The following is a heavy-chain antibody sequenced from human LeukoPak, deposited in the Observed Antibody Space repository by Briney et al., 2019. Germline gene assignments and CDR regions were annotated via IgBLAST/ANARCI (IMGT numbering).Heavy chain of an antibody. CDR3: AKEGRSLQTY. J-gene: IGHJ4*02. V-gene: IGHV3-7*03. CDR1: GFMFSSNW. CDR2: IKEVGTET. D-gene: IGHD5-24*01. Sequence: GGSLRLSCAASGFMFSSNWMSWVRLAPGKGLEWVANIKEVGTETYYVDSVKGRFTISRDNAKNSLYLQMNSLRVEDTAVYYCAKEGRSLQTYWGQGTLVTVSS.